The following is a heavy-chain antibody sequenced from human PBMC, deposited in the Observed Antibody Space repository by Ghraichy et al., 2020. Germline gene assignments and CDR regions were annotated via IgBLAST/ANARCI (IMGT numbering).Heavy chain of an antibody. Sequence: GGSLRLSCAASGFTFSSYSMNWVRQAPGKGLEWVSSITSSSRYISYADSVKGRFTISRDNAKNSLFLQMNSLRVEDTAVYYCAREVAAIIHLDYWGRGTLVTVSS. CDR2: ITSSSRYI. V-gene: IGHV3-21*01. CDR1: GFTFSSYS. CDR3: AREVAAIIHLDY. J-gene: IGHJ4*02. D-gene: IGHD3-3*01.